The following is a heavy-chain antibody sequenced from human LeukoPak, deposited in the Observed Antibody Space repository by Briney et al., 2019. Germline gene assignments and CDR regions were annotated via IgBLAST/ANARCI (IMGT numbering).Heavy chain of an antibody. V-gene: IGHV4-34*01. D-gene: IGHD3-10*01. CDR3: ARVRSSGEPHLDF. CDR1: GGSFSGYY. J-gene: IGHJ4*02. Sequence: SSETLSLTCAVYGGSFSGYYWNWIRQPPGRGPEWIGEINHRGSTTYNPSLESRVTISVDTSKNQFSLRLSSVTAADTAVYYCARVRSSGEPHLDFWGQGTLVTVSS. CDR2: INHRGST.